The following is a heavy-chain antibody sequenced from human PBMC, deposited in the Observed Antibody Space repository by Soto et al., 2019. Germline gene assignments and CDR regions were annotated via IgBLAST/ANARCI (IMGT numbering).Heavy chain of an antibody. CDR3: ARDGGKMATSITYYFDY. V-gene: IGHV3-30-3*01. Sequence: PGGSLRLSCAASGFTFSSYAMHWVRQAPGKGLEWVAVISYDGSNKYYADSVKGRFTISRDNSKNTLYLQMNSRRAEDTAVYYCARDGGKMATSITYYFDYWGQGTLVTVPS. CDR1: GFTFSSYA. CDR2: ISYDGSNK. D-gene: IGHD5-12*01. J-gene: IGHJ4*02.